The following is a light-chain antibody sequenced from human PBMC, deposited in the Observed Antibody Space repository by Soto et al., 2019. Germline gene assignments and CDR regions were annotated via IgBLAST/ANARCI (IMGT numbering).Light chain of an antibody. CDR3: SSYAGSNILYV. CDR1: SSDVGGYNY. Sequence: QSVLTQPASATGSPGQSVTISCTGTSSDVGGYNYVSWYRQHPGKAPKLMIYEVSKRPSGVPDRFSGSKSGNTASLTVSGLQAEDEADYYCSSYAGSNILYVFGTGTKVTVL. CDR2: EVS. V-gene: IGLV2-8*01. J-gene: IGLJ1*01.